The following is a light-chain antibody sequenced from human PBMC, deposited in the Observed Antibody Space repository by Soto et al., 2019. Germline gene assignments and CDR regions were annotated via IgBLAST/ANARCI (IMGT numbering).Light chain of an antibody. CDR1: SSNIGAGYD. Sequence: QSVLTQPPSVSGAPGQRVTISCTGGSSNIGAGYDVHWYQQLPGTAPKLLIYGNSNRPSGVPDRFSGSKSGTSASLAITGLQAEDEADYYSHSYDSSLSRFYVFGTGTKLTVL. V-gene: IGLV1-40*01. CDR3: HSYDSSLSRFYV. J-gene: IGLJ1*01. CDR2: GNS.